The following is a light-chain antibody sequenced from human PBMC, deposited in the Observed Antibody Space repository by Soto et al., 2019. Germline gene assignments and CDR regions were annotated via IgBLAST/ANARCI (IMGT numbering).Light chain of an antibody. CDR3: QQSYRNPVT. V-gene: IGKV1-39*01. J-gene: IGKJ3*01. CDR1: QSISTY. CDR2: AAS. Sequence: DIQMPQSPSSLSASVGARVTIACRASQSISTYLTWYQQKPGKSPQLLIYAASSLQSGVPSRFSGSGSGTDFTLTISSLQPEDFATYYCQQSYRNPVTFGPGTKVHTK.